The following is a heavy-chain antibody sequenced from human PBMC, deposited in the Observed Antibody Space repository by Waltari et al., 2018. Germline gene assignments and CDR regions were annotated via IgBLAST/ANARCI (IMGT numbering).Heavy chain of an antibody. D-gene: IGHD6-19*01. Sequence: QVQLVESGGGVVQPGRSLRLYCAASGFTLRSYAQHWVRQAPGKGLEWVAVISYDGSNKYYADSVKGRFTISRDNSKNTLYLQMNSLRAEDTAVYYCARDYYSSGSFDYWGQGTLVTVSS. CDR2: ISYDGSNK. CDR3: ARDYYSSGSFDY. J-gene: IGHJ4*02. V-gene: IGHV3-30*01. CDR1: GFTLRSYA.